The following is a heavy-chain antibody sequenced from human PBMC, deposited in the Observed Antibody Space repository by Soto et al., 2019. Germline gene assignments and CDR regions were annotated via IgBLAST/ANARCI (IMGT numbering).Heavy chain of an antibody. Sequence: ASVKVSCKASGYTFTSYDINWVRQATGQGLEWMGWMNPNSGNTGYAQKFQGRVTMTRNTSISTAYMELSSLRSEDTAVYYCARVDSSGYYPFYYYYGMDVWGQGTTVTVSS. CDR3: ARVDSSGYYPFYYYYGMDV. CDR1: GYTFTSYD. CDR2: MNPNSGNT. V-gene: IGHV1-8*01. J-gene: IGHJ6*02. D-gene: IGHD3-22*01.